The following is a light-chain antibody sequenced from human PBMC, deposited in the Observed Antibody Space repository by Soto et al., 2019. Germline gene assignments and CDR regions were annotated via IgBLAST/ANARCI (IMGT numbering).Light chain of an antibody. CDR2: DAS. CDR1: EDVAKF. CDR3: QQYKTWWT. Sequence: IQMTQSPSTLSASVVYTASATFRSSEDVAKFLAWHQQKPGRAPEILISDASDLKSGVPSRFRGSGSGTDFTLTISGLQPDDSATYYCQQYKTWWTFGQGTKVDIK. V-gene: IGKV1-5*01. J-gene: IGKJ1*01.